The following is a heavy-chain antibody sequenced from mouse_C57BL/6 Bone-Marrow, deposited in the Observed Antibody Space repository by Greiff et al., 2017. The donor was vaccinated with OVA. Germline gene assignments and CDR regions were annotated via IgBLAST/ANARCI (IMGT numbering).Heavy chain of an antibody. D-gene: IGHD1-1*01. V-gene: IGHV1-78*01. CDR3: ARVRACYYGPYYFDY. CDR1: GYTFTDHT. CDR2: IYPRDGST. Sequence: VKLQESDAELVKPGASVKISCKVSGYTFTDHTIHWMKQRPEQGLEWIGYIYPRDGSTKYNEKFKGKATLTADKSSSTAYMQLNSLTSENSEVYFCARVRACYYGPYYFDYWGQGTTLTVSS. J-gene: IGHJ2*01.